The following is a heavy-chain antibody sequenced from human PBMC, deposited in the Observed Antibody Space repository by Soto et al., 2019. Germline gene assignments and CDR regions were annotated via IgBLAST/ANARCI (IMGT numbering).Heavy chain of an antibody. Sequence: EVQLVESGGGLVQPGGSLRLSCAASGFTFSSYAMHWVRQAPGKGLEYVSAISSNGGSTYYANSVKGRFTISRDNSKNTLYLQMGSLRAEDMAVYYCARDPYTYCSGGSWLCGYYMDVWGKGTTVTVSS. CDR1: GFTFSSYA. CDR3: ARDPYTYCSGGSWLCGYYMDV. V-gene: IGHV3-64*01. J-gene: IGHJ6*03. CDR2: ISSNGGST. D-gene: IGHD2-15*01.